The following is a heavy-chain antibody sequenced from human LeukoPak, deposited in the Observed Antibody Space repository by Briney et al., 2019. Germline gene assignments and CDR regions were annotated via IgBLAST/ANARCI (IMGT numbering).Heavy chain of an antibody. D-gene: IGHD3-22*01. Sequence: GGSLRLSCAASGFTFSSYGMHWVRQAPGKGLEWVAFIRYDGSNKYYADSVKGRFTISRDNSTNTLYLQMNSLRAEDTAVYYCARDPLTHYYDSSGYYHYYYYYMDVWGKGTTVTVSS. CDR1: GFTFSSYG. CDR3: ARDPLTHYYDSSGYYHYYYYYMDV. J-gene: IGHJ6*03. CDR2: IRYDGSNK. V-gene: IGHV3-30*02.